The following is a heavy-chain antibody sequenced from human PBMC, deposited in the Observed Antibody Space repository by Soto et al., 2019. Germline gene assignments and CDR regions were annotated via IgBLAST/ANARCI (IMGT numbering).Heavy chain of an antibody. CDR3: AKSGYYDSSGIDY. D-gene: IGHD3-22*01. CDR2: ISYDGSNK. J-gene: IGHJ4*02. CDR1: GFSLSSYA. Sequence: GGSLRLSCAASGFSLSSYAMDWVRQAPGKGLEWVAVISYDGSNKYYADSVKGRFTISRDNSKNTLYLQMNSLRAEDTAVYYCAKSGYYDSSGIDYLGQGTLVTVSS. V-gene: IGHV3-30*18.